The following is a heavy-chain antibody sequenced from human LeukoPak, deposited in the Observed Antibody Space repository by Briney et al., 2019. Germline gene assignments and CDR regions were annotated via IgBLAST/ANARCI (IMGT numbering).Heavy chain of an antibody. D-gene: IGHD4-23*01. J-gene: IGHJ4*02. Sequence: PGGSLRLSCEVSGFIFSYYGMDWVRQAPGKGLEWVSAISDSGDATYYADSVKGRFTISRDNSKSTLYLQMNNLRAEDTALYDCAKERGHSKPFDYRGQVTLVTVSS. CDR2: ISDSGDAT. V-gene: IGHV3-23*01. CDR3: AKERGHSKPFDY. CDR1: GFIFSYYG.